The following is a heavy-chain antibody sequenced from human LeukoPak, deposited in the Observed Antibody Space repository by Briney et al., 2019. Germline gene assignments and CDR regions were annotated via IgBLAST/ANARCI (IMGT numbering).Heavy chain of an antibody. D-gene: IGHD5-12*01. V-gene: IGHV3-7*01. Sequence: GGSLRLSCAASGFTFSSYWMSWVRQAPGKGLEWVANIKQDGSAKYYVDSVKGRFTISRDNAKNSLYLQMNSLRAEDTAVYYCARDRNIVATIRSPFYYYYGMDVWGQGTTVTVSS. CDR3: ARDRNIVATIRSPFYYYYGMDV. CDR1: GFTFSSYW. CDR2: IKQDGSAK. J-gene: IGHJ6*02.